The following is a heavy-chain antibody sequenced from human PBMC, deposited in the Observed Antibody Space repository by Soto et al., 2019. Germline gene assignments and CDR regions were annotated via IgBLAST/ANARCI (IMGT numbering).Heavy chain of an antibody. D-gene: IGHD3-22*01. J-gene: IGHJ4*02. Sequence: QVQLVESGGGLVKPGGSLRLSCAASGFTFSDYYMSWIRQAPGKGLEWVAYISSSGSTIYYADSVEGRFTIPRDTAKNSLYLQMNSLRADDTAEYYCARESRRYDSSGYYVLRRVYYFDYWGQGTLDTVSS. CDR1: GFTFSDYY. V-gene: IGHV3-11*01. CDR3: ARESRRYDSSGYYVLRRVYYFDY. CDR2: ISSSGSTI.